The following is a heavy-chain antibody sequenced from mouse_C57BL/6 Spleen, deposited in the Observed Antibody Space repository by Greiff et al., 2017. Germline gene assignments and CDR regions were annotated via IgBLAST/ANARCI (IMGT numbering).Heavy chain of an antibody. V-gene: IGHV1-53*01. Sequence: VQLQQPGTELVKPGASVKLSCKASGYTFTSYWMYWVKQRPGQGLEWIGNSNPSNGGTNYNEKFKSKATLTVDKSSSTAYMQLSSLTSEVSAVYYCASSGPYYYAMDYWGQGTSVTVSS. CDR3: ASSGPYYYAMDY. J-gene: IGHJ4*01. CDR2: SNPSNGGT. CDR1: GYTFTSYW.